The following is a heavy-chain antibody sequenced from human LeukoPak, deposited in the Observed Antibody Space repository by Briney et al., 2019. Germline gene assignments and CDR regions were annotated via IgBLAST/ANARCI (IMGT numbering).Heavy chain of an antibody. CDR3: AKDPRIWFGELLPAYYFDY. CDR2: ISGSGNRI. CDR1: GFTFSNYA. V-gene: IGHV3-23*01. Sequence: GGSLRLSCAASGFTFSNYAMRWVRQAPGKGLEWVSDISGSGNRIEYADSVKGRFTISRDNSKNTLYLQMNSLRAEDTAVYYCAKDPRIWFGELLPAYYFDYWGQGTLVTVSS. J-gene: IGHJ4*02. D-gene: IGHD3-10*01.